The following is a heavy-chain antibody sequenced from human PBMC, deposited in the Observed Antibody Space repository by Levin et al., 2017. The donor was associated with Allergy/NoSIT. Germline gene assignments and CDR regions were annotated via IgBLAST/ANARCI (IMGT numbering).Heavy chain of an antibody. D-gene: IGHD4-17*01. Sequence: SETLSLTCDVSGASISSKNWWSWVRQPPGKGLEWIGEIDHSGSSNYNSSLESRATISVDKAKNQFSLKVTSVTAAGTAVYYCARDRGGDYGDYYFDSWGQGTRVTVSS. J-gene: IGHJ4*02. CDR1: GASISSKNW. V-gene: IGHV4-4*02. CDR3: ARDRGGDYGDYYFDS. CDR2: IDHSGSS.